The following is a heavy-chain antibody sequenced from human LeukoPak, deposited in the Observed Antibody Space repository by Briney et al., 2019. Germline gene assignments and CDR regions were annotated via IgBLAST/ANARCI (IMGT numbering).Heavy chain of an antibody. CDR2: ISSSGSTI. V-gene: IGHV3-48*03. Sequence: GGSLRLSCAASGFTFSRYEMNWVRQAPGKGLEWVSYISSSGSTIFYADSVKGRFTISRDNAKNSLYLQMNSLRAEDTAVYYCARDLEYTTSSGDYWGQGTLVIVSS. CDR3: ARDLEYTTSSGDY. CDR1: GFTFSRYE. J-gene: IGHJ4*02. D-gene: IGHD6-6*01.